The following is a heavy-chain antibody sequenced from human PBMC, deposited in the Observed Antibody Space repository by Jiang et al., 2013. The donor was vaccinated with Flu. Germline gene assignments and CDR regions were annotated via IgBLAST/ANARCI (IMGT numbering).Heavy chain of an antibody. J-gene: IGHJ5*02. CDR2: ISFDGINI. CDR3: VRDAVAPTTAGILYNWFDP. CDR1: GFTFTNHG. Sequence: VQLLESGGGVVQPGKSLRLSCTASGFTFTNHGMHWVRQAPGKGLEWVAAISFDGINIFYIDSVKGRFTISRDNSKNTLHLQMNSLRAEDTAMYYCVRDAVAPTTAGILYNWFDPWGQRTLVTVAS. D-gene: IGHD6-19*01. V-gene: IGHV3-33*01.